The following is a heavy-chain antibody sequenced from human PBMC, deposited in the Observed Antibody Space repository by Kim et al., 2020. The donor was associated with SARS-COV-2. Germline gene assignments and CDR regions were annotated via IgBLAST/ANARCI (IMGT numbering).Heavy chain of an antibody. Sequence: SETLSLTCAVYGGSFSGYYWSWIRQPPGKGLEWIGEINHSGSTNYNPSLKSRVTISVDTSKNQFSLKLSSVTAADTAVYYCARGWSSGWRAEYFQHWGQGTLVTVSS. CDR1: GGSFSGYY. V-gene: IGHV4-34*01. D-gene: IGHD6-19*01. J-gene: IGHJ1*01. CDR3: ARGWSSGWRAEYFQH. CDR2: INHSGST.